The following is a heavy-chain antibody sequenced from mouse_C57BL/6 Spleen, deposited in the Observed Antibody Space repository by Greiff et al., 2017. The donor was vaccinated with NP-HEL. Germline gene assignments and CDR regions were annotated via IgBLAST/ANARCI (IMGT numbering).Heavy chain of an antibody. J-gene: IGHJ1*03. CDR3: ARGGDGSSYWYFDV. V-gene: IGHV1-4*01. CDR2: INPSSGYT. D-gene: IGHD1-1*01. CDR1: GYTFTSYT. Sequence: QVHVKQSGAELARPGASVKMSCKASGYTFTSYTMHWVKQRPGQGLEWIGYINPSSGYTKYNQKFKDKATLTADKSSSTAYMQLSSLTSEDSAVYYCARGGDGSSYWYFDVWGTGTTVTVSS.